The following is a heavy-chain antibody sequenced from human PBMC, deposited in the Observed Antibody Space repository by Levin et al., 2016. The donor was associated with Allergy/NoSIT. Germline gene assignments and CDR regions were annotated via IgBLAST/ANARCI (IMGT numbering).Heavy chain of an antibody. V-gene: IGHV3-66*01. Sequence: VRQAPGKGLEWVSNIYSGGSTYYADSVKGRFTISRDNSKNTLYLQMNSLRAEDTAVYYCARSFCDGYCRKDYWGQGTLVTVSS. CDR3: ARSFCDGYCRKDY. J-gene: IGHJ4*02. CDR2: IYSGGST. D-gene: IGHD2-21*02.